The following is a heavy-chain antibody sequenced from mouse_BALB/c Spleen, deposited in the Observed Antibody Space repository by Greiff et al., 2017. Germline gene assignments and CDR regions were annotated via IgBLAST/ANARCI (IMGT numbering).Heavy chain of an antibody. V-gene: IGHV3-2*02. CDR1: GYSITSDYA. J-gene: IGHJ3*01. CDR3: ARGDYRYDWFAY. D-gene: IGHD2-14*01. CDR2: ISYSGST. Sequence: VQLQQSGPGLVKPSQSLSLTCTVTGYSITSDYAWNWIRQFPGNKLEWMGYISYSGSTSYNPSLKSRISITRDTSKNQFFLQLNSVTTEDTATYYCARGDYRYDWFAYWGQGTLVTVSA.